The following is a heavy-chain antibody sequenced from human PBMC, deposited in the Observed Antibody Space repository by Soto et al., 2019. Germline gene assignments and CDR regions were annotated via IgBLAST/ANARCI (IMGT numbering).Heavy chain of an antibody. CDR2: ISAYNGNT. Sequence: ASVKVSCKASGYTFTSYGIIWVRQAPGQGLEWMGWISAYNGNTNYAQKLQGRVTMTTDTSTSTAYMELRSLRSDDTAVYYCARDHYYDSSGPTADYWGQGTLVTVCS. D-gene: IGHD3-22*01. V-gene: IGHV1-18*04. CDR3: ARDHYYDSSGPTADY. J-gene: IGHJ4*02. CDR1: GYTFTSYG.